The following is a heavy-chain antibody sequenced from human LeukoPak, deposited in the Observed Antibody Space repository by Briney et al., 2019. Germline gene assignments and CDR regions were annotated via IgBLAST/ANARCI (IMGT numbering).Heavy chain of an antibody. D-gene: IGHD1-7*01. CDR3: ARFQELGPFDY. V-gene: IGHV4-38-2*01. Sequence: GTLRLSCAASGFTFSSYGVSWVRQAPGKGLEWIGSIYYSGSTYYNPSLKSRVTISVDTSKNQFSLKLSSVTAADTAVYYCARFQELGPFDYWGQGTLVTVSS. CDR1: GFTFSSYG. CDR2: IYYSGST. J-gene: IGHJ4*02.